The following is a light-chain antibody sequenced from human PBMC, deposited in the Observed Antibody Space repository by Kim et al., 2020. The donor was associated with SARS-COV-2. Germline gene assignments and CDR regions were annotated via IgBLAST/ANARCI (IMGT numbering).Light chain of an antibody. CDR2: SNN. J-gene: IGLJ3*02. CDR3: AAWDDSLDAWV. Sequence: GQRVTISCSGRGSNIGINNVNWYQHLPGTAPKLLIYSNNQRPSGVPDRFSGSKSDTSASLAISGLQFEDETDYYCAAWDDSLDAWVFGGGTQLTVL. V-gene: IGLV1-44*01. CDR1: GSNIGINN.